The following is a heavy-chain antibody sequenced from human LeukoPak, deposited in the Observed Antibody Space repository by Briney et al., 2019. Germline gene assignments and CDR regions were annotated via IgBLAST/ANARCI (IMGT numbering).Heavy chain of an antibody. V-gene: IGHV3-74*01. CDR3: ARGDYGSGSYYLYYFDY. J-gene: IGHJ4*02. CDR1: GFTFSSYW. Sequence: GGSLRLSCAASGFTFSSYWMHWVRQAPGKGLVWVSRINSDGSSTSYADSVKGRFTISRDNAKNTLYLQMNSLRAEDTAVYYCARGDYGSGSYYLYYFDYWGQGTLVTVSS. D-gene: IGHD3-10*01. CDR2: INSDGSST.